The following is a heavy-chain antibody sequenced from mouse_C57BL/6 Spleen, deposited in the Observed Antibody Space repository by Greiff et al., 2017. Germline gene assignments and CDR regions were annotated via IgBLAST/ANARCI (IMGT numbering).Heavy chain of an antibody. D-gene: IGHD2-4*01. CDR1: GFTFSSYT. CDR3: ARHFDYDY. J-gene: IGHJ2*01. V-gene: IGHV5-9*01. Sequence: EVQGVESGGGLVKPGGSLKLSCAASGFTFSSYTMSWVRQTPEKRLEWVATISGGGGNTYYPDSVKGIFTISRDNAKNTLYLQMSSLRSEDTALYYCARHFDYDYWGQGTTLTVSS. CDR2: ISGGGGNT.